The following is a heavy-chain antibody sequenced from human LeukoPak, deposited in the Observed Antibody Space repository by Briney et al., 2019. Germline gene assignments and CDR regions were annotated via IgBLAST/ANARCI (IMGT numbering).Heavy chain of an antibody. CDR1: GGTFSSYA. CDR2: IIPIFGTA. CDR3: AATSGSYYWFDP. J-gene: IGHJ5*02. V-gene: IGHV1-69*05. Sequence: EASVKVSCKASGGTFSSYAISWVRQAPGHGLEWMGGIIPIFGTANYAQKFQGRVTITTDESTSTAYMELSSLRSEDTAVYYCAATSGSYYWFDPWGQGTLVTVSS. D-gene: IGHD1-26*01.